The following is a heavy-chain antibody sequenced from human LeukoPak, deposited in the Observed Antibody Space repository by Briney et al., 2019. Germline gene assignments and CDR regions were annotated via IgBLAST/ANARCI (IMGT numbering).Heavy chain of an antibody. CDR3: ASYCSSTSCSVDY. CDR1: GFTFSSYE. V-gene: IGHV3-48*03. J-gene: IGHJ4*02. Sequence: PGGSLRLSRAASGFTFSSYEMNWVRQAPGKGLEWVSYISSSGSTIYYADSVKGRFTISRDNAKNSLYLQMNSLRAEDTAVYYCASYCSSTSCSVDYWGQGTLVTVSS. CDR2: ISSSGSTI. D-gene: IGHD2-2*01.